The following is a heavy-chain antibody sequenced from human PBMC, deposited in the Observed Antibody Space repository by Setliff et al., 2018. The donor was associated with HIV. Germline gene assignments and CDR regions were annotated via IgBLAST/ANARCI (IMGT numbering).Heavy chain of an antibody. CDR1: GGSISRSTHH. V-gene: IGHV4-39*07. CDR3: AAQDLDLVKYYYMDY. J-gene: IGHJ4*02. CDR2: LSSKGQA. Sequence: SETLSLTCTVSGGSISRSTHHWAWIRQPPGMGLEWIGALSSKGQAYYNPSLKSRVAISIDSSKNLFSLRLDSLTAADTAVYYCAAQDLDLVKYYYMDYWGPGALVTVSS. D-gene: IGHD2-21*01.